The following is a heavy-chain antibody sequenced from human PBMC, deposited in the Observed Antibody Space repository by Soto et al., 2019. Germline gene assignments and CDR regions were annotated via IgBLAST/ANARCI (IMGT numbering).Heavy chain of an antibody. V-gene: IGHV1-3*01. D-gene: IGHD6-6*01. J-gene: IGHJ4*02. Sequence: QVPLVQSGAEVKKPGASVKVSCKASGYTFTSYAMHWVRQAPGQRLEWMGWINAGNGNTKYSQKFQGRVTITRDTSASTANMELSSLRSEDTAVYYCARDQSPREQLGPIDYWGQGTLVTVSS. CDR2: INAGNGNT. CDR1: GYTFTSYA. CDR3: ARDQSPREQLGPIDY.